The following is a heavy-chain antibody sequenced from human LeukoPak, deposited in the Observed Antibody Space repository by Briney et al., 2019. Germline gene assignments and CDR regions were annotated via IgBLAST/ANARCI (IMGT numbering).Heavy chain of an antibody. V-gene: IGHV3-23*01. CDR3: AKDLAPSTLSGLFNY. CDR1: GFTFSSYA. Sequence: GGSLRLSCAASGFTFSSYAMSWVRQAPGKGLEWVSAISGSGGSTYYADSVKGRFTISRDNSKNTLYLQMNSLRAEDTAVYYCAKDLAPSTLSGLFNYWGQGTLVTVSS. D-gene: IGHD2-15*01. CDR2: ISGSGGST. J-gene: IGHJ4*02.